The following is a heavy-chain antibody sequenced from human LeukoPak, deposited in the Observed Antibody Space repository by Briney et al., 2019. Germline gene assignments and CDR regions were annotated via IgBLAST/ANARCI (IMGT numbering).Heavy chain of an antibody. V-gene: IGHV3-21*01. CDR2: ISSSSSYI. J-gene: IGHJ6*02. Sequence: GGSLRLSCAASGFTFSSYSMNWVRRAPGKGLEWVSSISSSSSYIYYADSVKGRFTISRDNAKNSLYLQMNSLRAEDTAVYYCARDVVRSIVVVYYGMDVWGQGTTVTVSS. D-gene: IGHD3-22*01. CDR3: ARDVVRSIVVVYYGMDV. CDR1: GFTFSSYS.